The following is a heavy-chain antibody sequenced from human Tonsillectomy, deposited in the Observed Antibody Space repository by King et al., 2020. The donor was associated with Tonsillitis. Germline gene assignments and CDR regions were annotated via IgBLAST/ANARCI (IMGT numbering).Heavy chain of an antibody. J-gene: IGHJ6*02. D-gene: IGHD3-10*01. CDR2: INPNSGST. Sequence: QLVQSGAEVKKPGSSVKVSCKASGYTFTGYYIHWVRQAPGQGLEWMGWINPNSGSTNYAQKFQGRVTVTRDTSISTAYMELSRLRSDDTAVYYCATKCFGELLGGPVYYGMDVWGQGTTVTVSS. CDR3: ATKCFGELLGGPVYYGMDV. CDR1: GYTFTGYY. V-gene: IGHV1-2*02.